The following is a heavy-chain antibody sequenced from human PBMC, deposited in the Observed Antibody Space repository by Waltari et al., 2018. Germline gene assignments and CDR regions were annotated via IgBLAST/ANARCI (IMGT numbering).Heavy chain of an antibody. J-gene: IGHJ6*02. CDR1: GGSISSYY. CDR2: IYPGDSDT. D-gene: IGHD6-6*01. CDR3: ARGRIAARPGYYYGMDV. Sequence: VQLQESGPGLVKPSETLSLTCTVSGGSISSYYWSWIRQPAGKGLEWMGIIYPGDSDTRYSPSFQGQVTISADKSISTAYLQWSSLKASDTAMYYCARGRIAARPGYYYGMDVWGQGTTVTVSS. V-gene: IGHV5-51*01.